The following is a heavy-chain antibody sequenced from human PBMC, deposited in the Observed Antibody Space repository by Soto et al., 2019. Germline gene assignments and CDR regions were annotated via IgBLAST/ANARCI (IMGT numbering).Heavy chain of an antibody. CDR2: IGSSSRTI. V-gene: IGHV3-48*01. J-gene: IGHJ4*02. CDR1: GFTFTSYS. Sequence: GGSLRLACAASGFTFTSYSMNWVRQAPGKGLECVSYIGSSSRTINYADSVKGRFTISRDNAQNSLYLQMNSLRAEDTAVYYCGRDWSHGFDHWGQGTRVTVSS. CDR3: GRDWSHGFDH.